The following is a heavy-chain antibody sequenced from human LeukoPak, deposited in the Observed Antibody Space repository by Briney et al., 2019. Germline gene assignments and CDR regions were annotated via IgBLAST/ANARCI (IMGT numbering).Heavy chain of an antibody. J-gene: IGHJ4*02. Sequence: ASVKVSCKASGGTFSSYAISWVRQAPGQGLERMGGIIPIFGTANYAQKFQGRVTITADESTSTAYMELSSLRSEDTAVYYCAGRSGSYENYYFDYWGQGTLVTVSS. CDR3: AGRSGSYENYYFDY. V-gene: IGHV1-69*13. D-gene: IGHD3-10*01. CDR1: GGTFSSYA. CDR2: IIPIFGTA.